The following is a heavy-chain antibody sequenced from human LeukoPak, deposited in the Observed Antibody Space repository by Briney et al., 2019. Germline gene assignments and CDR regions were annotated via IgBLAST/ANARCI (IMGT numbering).Heavy chain of an antibody. CDR1: GFTFSSYS. Sequence: GGSLRLSCAASGFTFSSYSMNWVRQAPGKGLEWVSSISSSSSYIYYADSVKGRFTISRDNAKNSLFLQMNRLRAEDTAVYYCARASTGFDFDYWGQGTLVTVSS. CDR2: ISSSSSYI. CDR3: ARASTGFDFDY. D-gene: IGHD3-9*01. V-gene: IGHV3-21*01. J-gene: IGHJ4*02.